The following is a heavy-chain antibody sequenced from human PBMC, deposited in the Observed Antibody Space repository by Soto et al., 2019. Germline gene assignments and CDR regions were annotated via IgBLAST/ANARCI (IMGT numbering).Heavy chain of an antibody. CDR1: GGSISSGGYY. D-gene: IGHD3-3*01. CDR2: IYYSGST. Sequence: SETLSLTCTVSGGSISSGGYYWSWIRQHPGKGLEWIGYIYYSGSTYYNPSLKSRVTISVDTSKNQFSLRLSSVTAADTAVYYCARHAHYDFWSGYLGWFDPWGQGTLVTVSS. V-gene: IGHV4-31*03. J-gene: IGHJ5*02. CDR3: ARHAHYDFWSGYLGWFDP.